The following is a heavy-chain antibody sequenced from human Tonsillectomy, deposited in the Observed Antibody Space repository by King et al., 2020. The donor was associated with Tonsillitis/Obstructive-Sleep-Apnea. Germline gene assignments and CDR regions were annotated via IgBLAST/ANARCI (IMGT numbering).Heavy chain of an antibody. D-gene: IGHD2-15*01. Sequence: VQLVESGGGVVQPGRSLRLSCAASGFTFSSYGMHWVRQAPGKGLEWVAVIWYDGSNKYYADSVKGRFTISRDNSKNTLYLQMKSLRAEDTAVYYCARDTSYCSGGSCYGWYDPWGQGTLVTVSS. CDR2: IWYDGSNK. CDR3: ARDTSYCSGGSCYGWYDP. J-gene: IGHJ5*02. CDR1: GFTFSSYG. V-gene: IGHV3-33*01.